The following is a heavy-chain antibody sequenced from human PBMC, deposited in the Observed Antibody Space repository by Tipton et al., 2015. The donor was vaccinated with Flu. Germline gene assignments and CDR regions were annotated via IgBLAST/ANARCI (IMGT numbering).Heavy chain of an antibody. J-gene: IGHJ6*02. D-gene: IGHD1-26*01. CDR3: ARVGSGSYFHYYYGMDV. Sequence: TLSLTCTVSGGSISSYYWSWIRQPAGKGLEWIGRIYTSGSTNYNPSLKSRATISVDTSKNQFSLKLSSVTAADTAVYYCARVGSGSYFHYYYGMDVWGQGTTVTVSS. CDR2: IYTSGST. V-gene: IGHV4-4*07. CDR1: GGSISSYY.